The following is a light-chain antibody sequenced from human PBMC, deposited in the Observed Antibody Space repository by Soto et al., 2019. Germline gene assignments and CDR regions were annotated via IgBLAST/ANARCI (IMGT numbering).Light chain of an antibody. V-gene: IGKV1-5*01. J-gene: IGKJ1*01. CDR2: DAS. CDR3: QQYNSYSST. Sequence: DIHMTQSPSTLSASVGDRVTITCRASQSISSWLAWYKQKPGKAPKLLIYDASILESGVPSRFSGVGSGTDFTLTISSLQPDDFATYYCQQYNSYSSTFGQGTKV. CDR1: QSISSW.